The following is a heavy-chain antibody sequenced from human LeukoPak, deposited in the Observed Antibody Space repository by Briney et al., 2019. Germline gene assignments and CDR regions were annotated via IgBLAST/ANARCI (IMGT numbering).Heavy chain of an antibody. CDR2: TYYSGST. J-gene: IGHJ6*02. CDR3: ARITYYYDSSGYLSHYYYGMDV. V-gene: IGHV4-39*01. CDR1: GGSISSSNYY. D-gene: IGHD3-22*01. Sequence: PSETLSLTCTVSGGSISSSNYYWGWIRQPPGKGLEWIGSTYYSGSTYYNPSLKSRVTISVDTSKNQFSLKLSSVTAADTAVYYCARITYYYDSSGYLSHYYYGMDVWGQGTTVTVSS.